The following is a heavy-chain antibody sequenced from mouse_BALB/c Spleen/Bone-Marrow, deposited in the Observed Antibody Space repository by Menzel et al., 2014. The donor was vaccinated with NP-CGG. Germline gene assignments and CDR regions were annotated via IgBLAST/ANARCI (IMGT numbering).Heavy chain of an antibody. CDR2: IWAGGST. CDR3: ARGPLLTWFAY. J-gene: IGHJ3*01. D-gene: IGHD2-10*01. V-gene: IGHV2-9*02. CDR1: GFSLTSYG. Sequence: VKLVESGPGLVAPSQSLSITCTVSGFSLTSYGAHWVRQPPGKGLEWLGVIWAGGSTDYNSALMSRLSISKDNSKSQVFLKMNSLQTDDTAMYYCARGPLLTWFAYWGQGTLVTVSA.